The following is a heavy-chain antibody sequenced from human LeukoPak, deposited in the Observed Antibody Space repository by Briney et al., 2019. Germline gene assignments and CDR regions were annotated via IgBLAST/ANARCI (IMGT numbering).Heavy chain of an antibody. D-gene: IGHD5-12*01. CDR3: ARDGGSYDDCPH. CDR2: INPSDDTT. CDR1: GYTFTSNH. V-gene: IGHV1-46*01. J-gene: IGHJ1*01. Sequence: ASVKVSCKASGYTFTSNHIHRVRQAPGQGLEWMGIINPSDDTTTYAQKFRGRATMTRDTSTSTVYMDLSSLRSEDTAVYYCARDGGSYDDCPHWGQGTLATVSS.